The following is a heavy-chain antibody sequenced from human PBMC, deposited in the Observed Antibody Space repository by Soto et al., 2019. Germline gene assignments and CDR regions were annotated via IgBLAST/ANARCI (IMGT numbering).Heavy chain of an antibody. D-gene: IGHD3-3*01. CDR3: ASDIRTNPFDP. V-gene: IGHV3-7*01. CDR1: GFTFSSYW. J-gene: IGHJ5*02. CDR2: IKQDGSEK. Sequence: EVQLVESGGGLVQPGGSLRLSCAASGFTFSSYWMSWVRQAPGKGLEWVANIKQDGSEKYYVDSVKGRFTISRDNAKNSLYLQMNSLRAEDTAVYYCASDIRTNPFDPWGQGTLVTVSS.